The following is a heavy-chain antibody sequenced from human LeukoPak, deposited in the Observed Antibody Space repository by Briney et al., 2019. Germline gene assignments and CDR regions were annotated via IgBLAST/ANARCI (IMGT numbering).Heavy chain of an antibody. J-gene: IGHJ6*03. Sequence: GGSLRLSCAASGFTFSSHGMHWVRQAPGKGLEWVAVIWYDGSNKYYADSVKGRFTISRDNSKNTLYLQMNSLRAEDTAVYYCALIGGYDFWSGYQTNYYMDVWGKGTTVTVSS. D-gene: IGHD3-3*01. CDR3: ALIGGYDFWSGYQTNYYMDV. V-gene: IGHV3-33*08. CDR2: IWYDGSNK. CDR1: GFTFSSHG.